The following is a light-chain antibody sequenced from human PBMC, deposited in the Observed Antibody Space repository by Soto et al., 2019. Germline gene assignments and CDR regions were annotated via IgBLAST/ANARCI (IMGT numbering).Light chain of an antibody. CDR1: QSVSSTY. CDR3: QHFGDSPIT. Sequence: EIVLRQSPFTWSFSXXGXGXXXXXSSQSVSSTYLAWCQQKPGQAPRLLIYGASTRATGIPDRFSGTGSGTDFTLTISRLEPEDFAVYYCQHFGDSPITFGQGTRLEI. V-gene: IGKV3-20*01. J-gene: IGKJ5*01. CDR2: GAS.